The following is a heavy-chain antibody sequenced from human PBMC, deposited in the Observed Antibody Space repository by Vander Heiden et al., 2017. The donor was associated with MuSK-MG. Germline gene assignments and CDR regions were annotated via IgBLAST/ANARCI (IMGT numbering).Heavy chain of an antibody. CDR2: MNPNGGT. CDR1: GYSFTDYD. CDR3: ARAVRHSLVLDF. D-gene: IGHD2-8*02. Sequence: QVHLVQSGAELKNPGASVKLSCKASGYSFTDYDIGWVRQATGQGLEWMGWMNPNGGTGDAQTLEGRVTMTGDSSISTAYMELSSLTSDDTAIYFCARAVRHSLVLDFWGQGAPVTVSS. V-gene: IGHV1-8*02. J-gene: IGHJ4*02.